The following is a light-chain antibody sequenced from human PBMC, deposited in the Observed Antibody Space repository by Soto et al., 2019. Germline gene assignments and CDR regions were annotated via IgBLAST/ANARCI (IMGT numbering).Light chain of an antibody. CDR1: QSISSR. J-gene: IGKJ1*01. CDR3: HSTWA. Sequence: DIQMTQSPSTLSASVGDRVTITCRASQSISSRLAWYQQKPGKAPEPLIYDASTLESGVPARFSGSRSGTEFTLTISSLQPDDFATYYCHSTWAFGQGTKVDIK. V-gene: IGKV1-5*01. CDR2: DAS.